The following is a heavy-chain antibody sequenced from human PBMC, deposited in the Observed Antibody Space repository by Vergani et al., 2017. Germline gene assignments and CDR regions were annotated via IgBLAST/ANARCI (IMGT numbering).Heavy chain of an antibody. V-gene: IGHV4-59*01. CDR2: IYYSGST. CDR1: GGSLSSYY. J-gene: IGHJ6*02. CDR3: ARDLGSSYGMDV. D-gene: IGHD6-6*01. Sequence: QVQLQESGPGLVKPSETLSLTCTVSGGSLSSYYWSWIRQPPGKGLEWIGYIYYSGSTNYNPSLKSRVTISVDTSKNQFSLKLSSVTAADTAVYYCARDLGSSYGMDVWGQGTTVTVSS.